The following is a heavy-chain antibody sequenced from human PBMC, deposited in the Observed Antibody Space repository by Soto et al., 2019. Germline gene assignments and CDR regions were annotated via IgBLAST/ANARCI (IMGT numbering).Heavy chain of an antibody. J-gene: IGHJ4*02. CDR1: GYSISTGFN. CDR2: IYHSGST. Sequence: SETRSLTCAVSGYSISTGFNWAWIRQPPGKGLEWIGRIYHSGSTYYNLSLKRRGTISSDAANNQSSLKLRSVTAAGTALYYCPRDWGTGFYQLESWGQATLAPVSS. D-gene: IGHD2-2*01. V-gene: IGHV4-38-2*02. CDR3: PRDWGTGFYQLES.